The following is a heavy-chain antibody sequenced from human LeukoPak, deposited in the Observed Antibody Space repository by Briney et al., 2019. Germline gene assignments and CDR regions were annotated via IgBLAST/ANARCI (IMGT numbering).Heavy chain of an antibody. CDR2: ISYDGSNK. CDR1: GLTFSSYW. Sequence: GGSLRLSCAASGLTFSSYWMSWVRQAPGKGLEWVAVISYDGSNKYYADSVKGRFTISRDNSKNTLYLQMDSLRAEDTTMYYCAKDGYCSGGSCYSGAFDYWGQGTLVTVSS. CDR3: AKDGYCSGGSCYSGAFDY. D-gene: IGHD2-15*01. J-gene: IGHJ4*02. V-gene: IGHV3-30*18.